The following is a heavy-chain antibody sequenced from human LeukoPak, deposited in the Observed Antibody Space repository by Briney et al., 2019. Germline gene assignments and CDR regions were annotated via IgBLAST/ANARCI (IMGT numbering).Heavy chain of an antibody. Sequence: GGSLRLSCAASGISFSSHGMDWVRQAPGKGLEWVSTISGNGGDTYYADSVKGRFTISRDNSKNTLYLQMNSLRADDTAIYYCAKGAYHDDWGQGTLVTVSS. CDR2: ISGNGGDT. CDR1: GISFSSHG. CDR3: AKGAYHDD. V-gene: IGHV3-23*01. D-gene: IGHD3-3*01. J-gene: IGHJ4*02.